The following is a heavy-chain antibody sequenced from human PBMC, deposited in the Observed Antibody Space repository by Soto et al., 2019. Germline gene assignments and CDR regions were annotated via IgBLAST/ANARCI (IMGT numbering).Heavy chain of an antibody. D-gene: IGHD6-25*01. J-gene: IGHJ4*02. V-gene: IGHV3-23*01. Sequence: EVQLLESGGGLVQPGGSLRLSCAASGFTFSTYAMAWVRPAPGKGLEWVPSISSSSGSTFYADSVKGRFTISRDNSENTLSLQMNSLRAEDTAVYYCAKQPLKVPLRFDYLGQGTLVTVSS. CDR2: ISSSSGST. CDR3: AKQPLKVPLRFDY. CDR1: GFTFSTYA.